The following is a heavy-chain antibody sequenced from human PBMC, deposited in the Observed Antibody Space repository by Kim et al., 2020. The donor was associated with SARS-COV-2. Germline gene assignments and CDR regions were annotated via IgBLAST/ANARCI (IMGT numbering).Heavy chain of an antibody. Sequence: SETLSLTCTVSGGSISSSTYYWGWIRQPPGKGLEGIGGIFYIGSTYYNQSLKSRVTISVDTSKNKFSLKLSSVTAADTAVYYCARARIAAAGRGWFDPWGQGTLVTVSS. CDR1: GGSISSSTYY. V-gene: IGHV4-39*07. CDR2: IFYIGST. D-gene: IGHD6-13*01. J-gene: IGHJ5*02. CDR3: ARARIAAAGRGWFDP.